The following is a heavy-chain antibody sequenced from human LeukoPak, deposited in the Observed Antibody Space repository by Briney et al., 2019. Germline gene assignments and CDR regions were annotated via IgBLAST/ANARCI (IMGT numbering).Heavy chain of an antibody. J-gene: IGHJ4*02. V-gene: IGHV4-39*01. D-gene: IGHD5-12*01. CDR3: ARSPNSGYDPFDY. CDR1: GGSISSSSYY. Sequence: SETLSLTCTVPGGSISSSSYYWGWIRQPPGKGLEWIGSIYYSGNTYYNPSLKSRVTISVDTSKNQFSLKLSSVTAADTAVYYCARSPNSGYDPFDYWGQGTLVTVSS. CDR2: IYYSGNT.